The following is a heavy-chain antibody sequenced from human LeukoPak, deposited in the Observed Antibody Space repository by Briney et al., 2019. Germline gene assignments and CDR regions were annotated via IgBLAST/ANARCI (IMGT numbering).Heavy chain of an antibody. CDR2: ISGSGGST. D-gene: IGHD6-13*01. J-gene: IGHJ3*02. Sequence: PGGSLRLSCAASGFTFSSYAMSWVRQALGKGLEWVSAISGSGGSTYYADSVKGRFTISRDNSKNTLYLQMNSLRAEDTAVYYCAKDGGSSSWSGAFDIWGQGTMVTVSS. CDR3: AKDGGSSSWSGAFDI. V-gene: IGHV3-23*01. CDR1: GFTFSSYA.